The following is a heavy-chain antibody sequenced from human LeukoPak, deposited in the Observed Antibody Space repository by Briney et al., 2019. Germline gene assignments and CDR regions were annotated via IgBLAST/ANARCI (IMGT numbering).Heavy chain of an antibody. CDR2: IYHSGST. CDR1: GDSITRYY. CDR3: ASGGGWNDKFNY. D-gene: IGHD1-1*01. V-gene: IGHV4-59*01. Sequence: PSETLSLTCTVSGDSITRYYWSWIRQPPGKGLEWIAYIYHSGSTNYNSSLKSRVTMSVDTSKNQFSLNLSSVTAADTAVYYCASGGGWNDKFNYWGQGTLVTVSS. J-gene: IGHJ4*02.